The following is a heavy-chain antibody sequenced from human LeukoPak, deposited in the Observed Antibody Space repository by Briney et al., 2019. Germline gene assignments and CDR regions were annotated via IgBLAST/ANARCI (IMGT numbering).Heavy chain of an antibody. J-gene: IGHJ4*02. D-gene: IGHD3-22*01. Sequence: TSETLSLTCTVSGGSISSYYWSWIRQPPGKGLEWIGYIYYSGSTNYNPSLKSRVTISVDTSKNQFSLKPSSVTAADTAVYYCARVYDSSGYYYSWGQGTLVTVSS. CDR2: IYYSGST. V-gene: IGHV4-59*01. CDR3: ARVYDSSGYYYS. CDR1: GGSISSYY.